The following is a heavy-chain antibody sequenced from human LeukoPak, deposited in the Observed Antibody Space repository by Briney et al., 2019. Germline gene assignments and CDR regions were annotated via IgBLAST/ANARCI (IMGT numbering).Heavy chain of an antibody. V-gene: IGHV1-24*01. CDR3: ARDISYRPFDY. D-gene: IGHD1-26*01. CDR1: GYTVTELS. J-gene: IGHJ4*02. Sequence: ASVKVSCKVSGYTVTELSMHWVRQSPGKGLEWMGGFHPEDGETIYAQKFQGRVTMTEDTSTDTAYMELSGLRSEDTAVYYCARDISYRPFDYWGQGTLVTVSS. CDR2: FHPEDGET.